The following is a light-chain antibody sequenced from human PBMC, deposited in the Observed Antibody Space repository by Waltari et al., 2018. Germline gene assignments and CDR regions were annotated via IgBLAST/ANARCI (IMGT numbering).Light chain of an antibody. CDR3: ASWDDSLNGHWV. V-gene: IGLV1-44*01. CDR2: RSD. J-gene: IGLJ3*02. Sequence: QSVLTQTPSASGTPGQRVTISCSGSASNIGGNLVNWYQQLPGKAPKLLIYRSDRRPSGVPDRFSGSKSGTSASLASSGLQSEDEADYFWASWDDSLNGHWVFGGGTKVTVL. CDR1: ASNIGGNL.